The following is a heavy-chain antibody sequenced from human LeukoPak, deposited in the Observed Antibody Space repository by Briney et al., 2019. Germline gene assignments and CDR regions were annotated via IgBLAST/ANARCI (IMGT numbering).Heavy chain of an antibody. V-gene: IGHV4-39*02. CDR2: IYYSGST. CDR1: GGSISSSSYY. J-gene: IGHJ4*02. D-gene: IGHD3-10*01. CDR3: ARESYNSGSYYNDY. Sequence: SETLSLTCTVSGGSISSSSYYWGWIRQPPGKGLEWIGSIYYSGSTYYNPSLKSRVTISVDTSKNQFSLKLSSVTAADTAVYYCARESYNSGSYYNDYWGQGTLVTVSS.